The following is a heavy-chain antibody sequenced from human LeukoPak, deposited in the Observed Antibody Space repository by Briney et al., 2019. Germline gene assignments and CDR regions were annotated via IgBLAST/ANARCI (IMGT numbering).Heavy chain of an antibody. CDR2: ISYDGSNK. J-gene: IGHJ4*02. CDR3: AKEAALLWFGKSNFDY. CDR1: GFTFSSYG. D-gene: IGHD3-10*01. V-gene: IGHV3-30*18. Sequence: GGSLRLSCAASGFTFSSYGMHWVRQAPGKGLEWVAVISYDGSNKYYADSVKGRFTISRDNSKNTLYLQMNSLRAEDTAVYYCAKEAALLWFGKSNFDYWGQGTLVTVSS.